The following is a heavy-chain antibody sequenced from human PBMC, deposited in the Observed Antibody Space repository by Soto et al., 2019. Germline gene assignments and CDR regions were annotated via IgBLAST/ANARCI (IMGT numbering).Heavy chain of an antibody. CDR2: ISSNGGST. Sequence: GGSLRLSSSASGFTFSSYAIHWVRQAPGKGLEYVSAISSNGGSTYYADSVKGRFTISRDNSKNTLYLQMSSLRAEDTAVYYCVRSDYGDLGPFDYWGQGTLVTVSS. CDR3: VRSDYGDLGPFDY. J-gene: IGHJ4*02. V-gene: IGHV3-64D*06. D-gene: IGHD4-17*01. CDR1: GFTFSSYA.